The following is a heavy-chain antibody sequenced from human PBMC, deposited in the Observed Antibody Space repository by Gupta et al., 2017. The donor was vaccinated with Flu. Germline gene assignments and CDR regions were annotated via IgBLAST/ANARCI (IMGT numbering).Heavy chain of an antibody. D-gene: IGHD2-21*02. CDR3: ATQTIVVVAAILEY. CDR2: VNDSGDKT. CDR1: A. V-gene: IGHV3-23*01. J-gene: IGHJ4*01. Sequence: AMTWVRQAPGRGLEWVSSVNDSGDKTYYADSVKGRFTISRDNSKNTLYLQMSSLRAEDTAVYYCATQTIVVVAAILEYWGHGTLVTVSS.